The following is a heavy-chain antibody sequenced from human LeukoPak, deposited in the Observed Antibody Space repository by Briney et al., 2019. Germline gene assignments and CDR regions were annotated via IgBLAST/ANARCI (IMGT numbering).Heavy chain of an antibody. CDR1: GFTLSSYW. D-gene: IGHD1-14*01. V-gene: IGHV3-74*01. CDR3: ARSNQADDY. J-gene: IGHJ4*02. Sequence: GGSLRLSCAASGFTLSSYWMHWVRQVPGKGLVWVARINPGGSSITYADSVKGRFTIPRDNAKNTLYLQMDSLRAEDTGVYYCARSNQADDYWGQGTLVTVSS. CDR2: INPGGSSI.